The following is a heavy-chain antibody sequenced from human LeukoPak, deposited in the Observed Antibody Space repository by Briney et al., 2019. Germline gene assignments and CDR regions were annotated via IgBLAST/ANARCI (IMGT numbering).Heavy chain of an antibody. D-gene: IGHD3-16*02. V-gene: IGHV4-4*07. CDR1: GGSISSYY. Sequence: PSETLSLTCTVSGGSISSYYWSWIRQPAGKGLEWIGRIYSSGSTTYNPSLKSRVTISVDTSKNQFSLKLSSVTAADTAVYYCARRHIMITFGGVIVPDWFDPWGQGTLVTVSS. CDR2: IYSSGST. J-gene: IGHJ5*02. CDR3: ARRHIMITFGGVIVPDWFDP.